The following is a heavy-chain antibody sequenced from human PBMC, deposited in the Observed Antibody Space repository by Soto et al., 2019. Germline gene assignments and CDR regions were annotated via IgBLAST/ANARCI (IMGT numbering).Heavy chain of an antibody. Sequence: SETLSLTCAVYGGSFSGYYWSWIRQPPGKGLEWIGEINHSGNTNYNPSLKSRVTISVDKSKNQFSLKLSSVTAADTAVYYCARHLWVGSSWYLGAFDIWGQGTMVTVSS. CDR3: ARHLWVGSSWYLGAFDI. CDR2: INHSGNT. CDR1: GGSFSGYY. D-gene: IGHD6-13*01. J-gene: IGHJ3*02. V-gene: IGHV4-34*01.